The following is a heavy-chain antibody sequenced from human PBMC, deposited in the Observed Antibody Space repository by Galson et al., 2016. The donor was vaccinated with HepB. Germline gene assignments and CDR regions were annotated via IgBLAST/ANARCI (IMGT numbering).Heavy chain of an antibody. CDR1: GDSVSRNTAA. D-gene: IGHD5-12*01. CDR3: ASGTGAYGQ. V-gene: IGHV6-1*01. Sequence: CAISGDSVSRNTAAWNWIRQSPSRGLEWLGRTYYRSKWSSDYAVSMKSRITINADTSMNQFSLQLNSVTSEDTAVYYCASGTGAYGQWGQGTLVTVSS. CDR2: TYYRSKWSS. J-gene: IGHJ4*02.